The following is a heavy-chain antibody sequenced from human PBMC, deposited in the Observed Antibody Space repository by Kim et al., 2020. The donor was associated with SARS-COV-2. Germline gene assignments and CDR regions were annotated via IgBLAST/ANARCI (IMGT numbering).Heavy chain of an antibody. D-gene: IGHD6-6*01. CDR1: GYTFRDYY. Sequence: ASVKVSCKASGYTFRDYYLHWLRQAPGQGLQWMGVINPSSGETSYAQIFQGRVTMTRDTSTSTVYMELTSLRSDDTAVYYCARIPTSSSPFDHWGQGTL. J-gene: IGHJ4*02. CDR3: ARIPTSSSPFDH. CDR2: INPSSGET. V-gene: IGHV1-46*01.